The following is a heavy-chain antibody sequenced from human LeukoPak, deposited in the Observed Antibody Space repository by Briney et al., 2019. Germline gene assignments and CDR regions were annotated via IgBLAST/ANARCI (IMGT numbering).Heavy chain of an antibody. D-gene: IGHD2-15*01. CDR3: ANDIAGTGFDY. CDR2: ISWNSGSI. V-gene: IGHV3-9*01. CDR1: GFTFDDYA. Sequence: ALRLSCAASGFTFDDYAMHWVRQAPGKGLEWVSGISWNSGSIGYADSVKGRFTISRDNAKNSLYLQMNSLRAEDTALYYCANDIAGTGFDYWGQGTLVTVSS. J-gene: IGHJ4*02.